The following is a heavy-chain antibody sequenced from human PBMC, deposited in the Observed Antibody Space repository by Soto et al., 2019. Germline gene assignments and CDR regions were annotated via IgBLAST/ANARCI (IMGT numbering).Heavy chain of an antibody. D-gene: IGHD3-3*01. CDR3: ARTAYYDFWSGPGFYYMDV. J-gene: IGHJ6*03. Sequence: ASVKVSCKASGYTFTSYDINWVRQATGQGLEWMGWMNPNSGNTGYAQKFQGRVTMTRNTSISTAHMELSSLRSEDTAVYYCARTAYYDFWSGPGFYYMDVWGKGTTVTVSS. V-gene: IGHV1-8*01. CDR2: MNPNSGNT. CDR1: GYTFTSYD.